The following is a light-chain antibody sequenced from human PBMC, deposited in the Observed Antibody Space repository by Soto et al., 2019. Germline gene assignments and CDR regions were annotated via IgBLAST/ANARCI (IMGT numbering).Light chain of an antibody. CDR1: QSVSSSY. CDR2: GAS. J-gene: IGKJ4*01. V-gene: IGKV3-20*01. Sequence: EIVLTQSPGTLSLSPGERATLSCRASQSVSSSYLAWYQHKPGQAPRLLIYGASSRATGIPDRFSGSRSGTDFTLTVSRLEPEDCAVYYCQQYDSSPLTFGGGTKVQIK. CDR3: QQYDSSPLT.